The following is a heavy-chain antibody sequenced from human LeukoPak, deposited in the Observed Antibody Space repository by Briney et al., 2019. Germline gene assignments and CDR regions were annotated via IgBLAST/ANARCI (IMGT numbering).Heavy chain of an antibody. J-gene: IGHJ4*02. CDR1: GFTLGSYT. V-gene: IGHV3-30-3*01. CDR3: ARHLSGGGFDY. CDR2: MSYDGSNK. Sequence: GRSLRLSCAASGFTLGSYTMHWVRQAPGKGLEWVALMSYDGSNKYYADSVKGRFTISRDNFRNTLYLQMNSLRTEDTAVYYCARHLSGGGFDYWGQGTLVTVSS.